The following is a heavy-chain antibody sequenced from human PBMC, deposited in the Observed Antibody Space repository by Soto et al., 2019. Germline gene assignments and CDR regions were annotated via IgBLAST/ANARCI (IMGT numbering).Heavy chain of an antibody. CDR3: ARDREPGGIWTFDS. D-gene: IGHD2-15*01. J-gene: IGHJ4*02. CDR1: GFTLAKYT. V-gene: IGHV3-23*01. CDR2: SYSTGGT. Sequence: GGSLRLSCAASGFTLAKYTMGWVRQAPGKGLEWVAESYSTGGTEYADSVKGRFTIFRDNSKSTLFLQMNSLGVGDTALYYCARDREPGGIWTFDSWGQGTLVTVPQ.